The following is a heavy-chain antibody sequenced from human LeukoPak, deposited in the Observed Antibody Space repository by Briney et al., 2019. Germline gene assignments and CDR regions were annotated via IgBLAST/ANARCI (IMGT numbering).Heavy chain of an antibody. Sequence: GGSLRLSCAASGFIFSSYSMNWVRQAPGKGLEWVSYISSSSNAIYYADSVKGRFTISRDNSKNTLYLQMNSLRAEDTAVYYCAKDGDYYDSSGDAYYFDYWGQGTLVTVSS. J-gene: IGHJ4*02. CDR2: ISSSSNAI. CDR3: AKDGDYYDSSGDAYYFDY. CDR1: GFIFSSYS. D-gene: IGHD3-22*01. V-gene: IGHV3-48*01.